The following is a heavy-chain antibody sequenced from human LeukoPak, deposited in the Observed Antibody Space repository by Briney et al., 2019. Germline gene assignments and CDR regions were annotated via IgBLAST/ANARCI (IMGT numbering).Heavy chain of an antibody. Sequence: GGSLRLSCAASGFTFSSYTMNWVRQAPGKGLEWVSSISSSSYIYYADSVKGRFIISRDNAKNSLYLQMNSLRPDDTALYFCASGIRERGFDYWGHGTLVTVSS. CDR3: ASGIRERGFDY. CDR2: ISSSSYI. CDR1: GFTFSSYT. J-gene: IGHJ4*01. D-gene: IGHD1-1*01. V-gene: IGHV3-21*01.